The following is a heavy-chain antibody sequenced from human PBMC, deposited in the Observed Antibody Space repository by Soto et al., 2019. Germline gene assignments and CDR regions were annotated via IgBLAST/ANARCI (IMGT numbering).Heavy chain of an antibody. CDR1: GGSISSGEYY. CDR2: IYYSGST. V-gene: IGHV4-30-4*01. D-gene: IGHD2-21*02. Sequence: TLSLTCTVSGGSISSGEYYWSWIRQPPGKGLEWIGYIYYSGSTYYNPSLKSRVTISVDTSKNQFSLKLSSVTAADTAVYYCAREVMAYCGGDCYNTNYYYYYGMDVWGQGTTVTVSS. CDR3: AREVMAYCGGDCYNTNYYYYYGMDV. J-gene: IGHJ6*02.